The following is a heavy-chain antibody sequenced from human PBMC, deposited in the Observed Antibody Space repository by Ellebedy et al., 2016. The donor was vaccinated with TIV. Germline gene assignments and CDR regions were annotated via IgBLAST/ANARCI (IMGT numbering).Heavy chain of an antibody. J-gene: IGHJ6*02. CDR2: IGGDGSTT. D-gene: IGHD6-6*01. CDR1: GFTFSRSW. V-gene: IGHV3-74*01. Sequence: GESLKISCAASGFTFSRSWMYWVRQAPGKGLEWVSQIGGDGSTTTYADSVKGRFTISRDNAKNTLYLQMNSLRAEDTAVYYCARRIAARPGYYYGMDVWGRGTTVTVSS. CDR3: ARRIAARPGYYYGMDV.